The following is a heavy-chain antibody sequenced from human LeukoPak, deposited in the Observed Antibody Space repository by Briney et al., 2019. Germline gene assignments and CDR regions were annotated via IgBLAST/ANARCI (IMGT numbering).Heavy chain of an antibody. CDR1: GFTFSSYW. CDR3: ARDLYKFGESGPFDY. V-gene: IGHV3-7*01. CDR2: IKQDGSEK. J-gene: IGHJ4*02. D-gene: IGHD3-10*01. Sequence: GGSLRLSCAASGFTFSSYWMSWVRQAPGKGLEWVANIKQDGSEKYYVDSVKGRFTISRDNAKTSLYLQMNSLRAEDTAVYYCARDLYKFGESGPFDYWGQGTLVTVSS.